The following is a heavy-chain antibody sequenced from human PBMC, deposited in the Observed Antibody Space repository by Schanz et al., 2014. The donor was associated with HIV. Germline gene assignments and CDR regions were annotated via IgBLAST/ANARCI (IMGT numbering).Heavy chain of an antibody. CDR2: TSSNGARE. J-gene: IGHJ3*02. Sequence: EVQLVQSGGNVVQPGRSLSLSCAASGFKFEDYGIHWVRQTLGRGLEWVAGTSSNGAREAYADSVKGRFTISRDSAKNSLYLDMMTVTTEDMALYYCVREITTGYDLEAFDIWGRGTLIIVSS. CDR3: VREITTGYDLEAFDI. V-gene: IGHV3-9*03. CDR1: GFKFEDYG. D-gene: IGHD5-12*01.